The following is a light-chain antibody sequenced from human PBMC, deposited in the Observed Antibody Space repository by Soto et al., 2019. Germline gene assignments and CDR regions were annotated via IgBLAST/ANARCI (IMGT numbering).Light chain of an antibody. J-gene: IGKJ4*01. CDR1: QTVRNNY. CDR3: QQSSSYPLT. Sequence: EFVLTQSPGTLSLSPGERATLSCRASQTVRNNYLAWYQQKPGQAPRLPIYDASSRATGIPDRFSGGGSGTDFTLTISRLEPEDFEVYYCQQSSSYPLTFVGGTKVDIK. CDR2: DAS. V-gene: IGKV3-20*01.